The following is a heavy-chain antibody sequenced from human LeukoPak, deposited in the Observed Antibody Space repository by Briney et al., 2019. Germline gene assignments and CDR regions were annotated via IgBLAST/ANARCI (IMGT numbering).Heavy chain of an antibody. Sequence: PGGSLRLSCAASGFTFSSYGMHWVRQAPGKGLEWVAFIRYDRSNKYYAASVKGRFTISRDNFKNTLYLQMNSLRAEDTAVYYCAKELEAYCGCDCYSNFDYWGQGTLVTVAS. V-gene: IGHV3-30*02. D-gene: IGHD2-21*01. CDR2: IRYDRSNK. CDR1: GFTFSSYG. CDR3: AKELEAYCGCDCYSNFDY. J-gene: IGHJ4*02.